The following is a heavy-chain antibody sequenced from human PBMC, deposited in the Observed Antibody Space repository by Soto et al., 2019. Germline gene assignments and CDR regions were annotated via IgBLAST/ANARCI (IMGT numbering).Heavy chain of an antibody. D-gene: IGHD1-26*01. J-gene: IGHJ5*02. V-gene: IGHV1-46*01. CDR3: ARVALSGGGWLDP. CDR2: INPRSGDT. CDR1: GNTFTRFY. Sequence: QVQLVQSGAEVKKPGASVNVSCKASGNTFTRFYIHWVRQAPGQGLEWMGIINPRSGDTTYAEKLQGRITLTRDTSTSTVYMELTSLRYEDTAIYYCARVALSGGGWLDPWGQGTLVTVSS.